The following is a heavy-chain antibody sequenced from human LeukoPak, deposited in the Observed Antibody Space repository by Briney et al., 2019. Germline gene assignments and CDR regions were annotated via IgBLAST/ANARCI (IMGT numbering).Heavy chain of an antibody. CDR3: ARGRGYYDSSGCYRY. D-gene: IGHD3-22*01. CDR2: INHSGST. CDR1: GGPFSGYY. Sequence: SETLSLTCAVYGGPFSGYYWSWIRQPPGKGLEWIGEINHSGSTNYNPSLKSRVTISVDTSKNQFSLKLSSVTAADTAVYYCARGRGYYDSSGCYRYWGQGTLVTVSS. J-gene: IGHJ4*02. V-gene: IGHV4-34*01.